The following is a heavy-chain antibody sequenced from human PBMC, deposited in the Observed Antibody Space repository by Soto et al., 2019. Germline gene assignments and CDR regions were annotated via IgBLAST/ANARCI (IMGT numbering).Heavy chain of an antibody. Sequence: GGSLRLSCAASGFTFSSYEMNWVRQAPGKGLEWVSYISSSGSTIYYADSVKGRFTISRDNAKNSLYLQMNSLRAEDTAVYYCARVRGGYYYYYYGMDVWGQGTTVTVSS. D-gene: IGHD3-16*01. V-gene: IGHV3-48*03. J-gene: IGHJ6*02. CDR3: ARVRGGYYYYYYGMDV. CDR1: GFTFSSYE. CDR2: ISSSGSTI.